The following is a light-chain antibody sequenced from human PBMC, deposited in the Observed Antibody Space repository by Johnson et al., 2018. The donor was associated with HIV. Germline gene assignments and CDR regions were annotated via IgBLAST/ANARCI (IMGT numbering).Light chain of an antibody. J-gene: IGLJ1*01. CDR1: SSNIGNNY. Sequence: QPVLTQPPSVSAAPGQKVTISCSGSSSNIGNNYVSWYQQLPGTAPKLLIYDNNNRPSGIPDRFSGSKSGTSATLGITGLQTGDEADYYCGTWDSSLSAHYVFGTGTKVTVL. V-gene: IGLV1-51*01. CDR2: DNN. CDR3: GTWDSSLSAHYV.